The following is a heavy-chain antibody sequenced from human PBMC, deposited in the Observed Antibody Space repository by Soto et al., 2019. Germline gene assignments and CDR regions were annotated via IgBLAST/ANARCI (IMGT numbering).Heavy chain of an antibody. CDR2: IIPIVGTA. Sequence: QVQLVQSGAEVKKPGSSVKVSCKASGGTFSSYAISWVRQAPGQGLEWMGGIIPIVGTANYAQKFQGRVTITADESTSTAYMELSSLRSEDTAVYYCARGETAYYDFWSGYAGFDYWGQGTLVTVSS. D-gene: IGHD3-3*01. J-gene: IGHJ4*02. CDR3: ARGETAYYDFWSGYAGFDY. V-gene: IGHV1-69*01. CDR1: GGTFSSYA.